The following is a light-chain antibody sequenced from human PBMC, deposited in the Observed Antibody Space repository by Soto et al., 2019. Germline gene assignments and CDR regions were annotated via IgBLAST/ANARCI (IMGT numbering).Light chain of an antibody. V-gene: IGKV3-11*01. CDR3: QQRSNWPLT. CDR2: DAS. CDR1: QSVSSY. Sequence: EIVLTQSQATLSLSPGEIATLSCRASQSVSSYLAWYQQKPGQAPRLLIYDASNRATGIPARISGSGSGTDFTLTISMLEPEDFAVYYCQQRSNWPLTFGQGTKLEIK. J-gene: IGKJ2*01.